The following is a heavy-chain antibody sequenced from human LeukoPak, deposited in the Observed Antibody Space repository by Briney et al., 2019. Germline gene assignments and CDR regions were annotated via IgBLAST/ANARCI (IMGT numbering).Heavy chain of an antibody. CDR3: PNSMTTLSVFGP. V-gene: IGHV1-69*05. Sequence: SVKVSCKTSGGSLRNYAFNWVRQAPGQGLEWMGAIIPLLGTTRYAQKFQGRVTITTDDSANTAYMEMNSLRSGDTAVYFCPNSMTTLSVFGPWGQGTLVTVSS. J-gene: IGHJ5*02. CDR1: GGSLRNYA. D-gene: IGHD4-11*01. CDR2: IIPLLGTT.